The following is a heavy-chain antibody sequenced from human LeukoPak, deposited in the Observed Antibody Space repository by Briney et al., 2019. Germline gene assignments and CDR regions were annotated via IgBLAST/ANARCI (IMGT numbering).Heavy chain of an antibody. CDR2: IVGGGGTT. D-gene: IGHD6-19*01. Sequence: GGSLRLSCAASGFTFSGYAMSWVRQAPGKGLEWVSAIVGGGGTTFYAGSVKGRFTISRDNSKNTVYLQMNSLRAEDTAVYFCAKARLSTGWAYNDYWGQGTLATVSS. CDR3: AKARLSTGWAYNDY. V-gene: IGHV3-23*01. J-gene: IGHJ4*02. CDR1: GFTFSGYA.